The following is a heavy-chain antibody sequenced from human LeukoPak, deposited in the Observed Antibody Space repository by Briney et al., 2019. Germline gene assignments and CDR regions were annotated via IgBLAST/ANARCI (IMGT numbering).Heavy chain of an antibody. Sequence: GGSLRLSCTASGFTFGDYAMSWVRQAPRKGLEWVGFIRSKAYGGTTEYAASVKGRFTISRDDSKSIAYLQMNSLKTEDTAVYYCTRDRATRWDYFDYWGQGTLVTVSS. D-gene: IGHD1-26*01. CDR3: TRDRATRWDYFDY. CDR2: IRSKAYGGTT. CDR1: GFTFGDYA. V-gene: IGHV3-49*04. J-gene: IGHJ4*02.